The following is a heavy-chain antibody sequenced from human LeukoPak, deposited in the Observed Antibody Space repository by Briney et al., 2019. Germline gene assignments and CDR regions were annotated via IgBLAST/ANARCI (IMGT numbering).Heavy chain of an antibody. V-gene: IGHV4-39*01. CDR1: GGSISSSSYY. CDR3: ARTPRITMIVVVIEAFDI. CDR2: IYYSGST. J-gene: IGHJ3*02. D-gene: IGHD3-22*01. Sequence: SETLSLTCTVSGGSISSSSYYWGWIRQPPGKGLEWIGSIYYSGSTYYNPSPKSRVTISVDTSKNQFSLKLSSVTAADTAVYYCARTPRITMIVVVIEAFDIWGQGTMVTVSS.